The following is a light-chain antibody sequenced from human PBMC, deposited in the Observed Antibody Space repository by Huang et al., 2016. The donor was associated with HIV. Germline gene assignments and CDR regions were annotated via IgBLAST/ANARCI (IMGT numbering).Light chain of an antibody. CDR1: QNIHRY. Sequence: DIQMTQSPSSLSASIGDRVTITCRAGQNIHRYLNWYQQKPGKAPTLLIFGASNLHSGVPSRFSGSGSGADFILTINSLQPEDFATYYCQQSHSSSAWTFGQGTRVEIK. V-gene: IGKV1-39*01. CDR2: GAS. J-gene: IGKJ1*01. CDR3: QQSHSSSAWT.